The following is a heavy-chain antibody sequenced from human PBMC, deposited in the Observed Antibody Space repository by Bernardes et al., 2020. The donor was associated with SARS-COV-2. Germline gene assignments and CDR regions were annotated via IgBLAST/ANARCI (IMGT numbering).Heavy chain of an antibody. V-gene: IGHV4-34*01. D-gene: IGHD6-13*01. J-gene: IGHJ4*02. CDR2: INHSGST. CDR3: ARGHLSSSWHNFDY. CDR1: CGSFSGYY. Sequence: SETLSLTCAVYCGSFSGYYWSWIRQPPGKGLEWIGEINHSGSTNYNPSLKSRVTISVDTSKNQFSLKLSSVTAADTAVYYCARGHLSSSWHNFDYWGQGTLVTVSS.